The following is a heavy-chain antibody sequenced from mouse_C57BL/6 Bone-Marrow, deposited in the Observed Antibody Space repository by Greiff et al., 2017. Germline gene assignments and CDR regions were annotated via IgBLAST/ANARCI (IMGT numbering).Heavy chain of an antibody. D-gene: IGHD2-12*01. Sequence: LVESGAELARPGASVKLSCKASGYTFTSYGISWVKQRTGQGLEWIGEIYPRSGNTYYNEKFKGKATLTADKSSSTAYMELRSLTSEDSAVYFCASPYSPLYAMDYWGQGTSVTVSS. CDR3: ASPYSPLYAMDY. V-gene: IGHV1-81*01. CDR1: GYTFTSYG. J-gene: IGHJ4*01. CDR2: IYPRSGNT.